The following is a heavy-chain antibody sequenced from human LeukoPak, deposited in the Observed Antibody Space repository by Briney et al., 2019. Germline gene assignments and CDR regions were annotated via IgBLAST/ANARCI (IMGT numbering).Heavy chain of an antibody. J-gene: IGHJ5*02. CDR3: ARQIAVAGPRSWFDP. CDR1: GGSISSYY. D-gene: IGHD6-19*01. CDR2: IYYSGST. V-gene: IGHV4-59*08. Sequence: SETLSLTCTVSGGSISSYYWSWIRQPPGKGLEWIGYIYYSGSTNYNPSLKSRVTISVDTSKNQFSLKLSSVTAADTAVYYCARQIAVAGPRSWFDPWGQGTLVTVSS.